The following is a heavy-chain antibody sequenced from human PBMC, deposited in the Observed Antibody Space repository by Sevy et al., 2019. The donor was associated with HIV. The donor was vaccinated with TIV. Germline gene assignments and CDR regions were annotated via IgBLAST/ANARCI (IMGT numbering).Heavy chain of an antibody. CDR2: ISSSGSTI. Sequence: GGSLRLSCAASGFTFSDYYMSWIRQAPGKGLERVSIISSSGSTIYYADSVKGRFTISRANAKNSLYLQMNSLRAEDTAVYYCARQMIYQAFDIWGQVTMVTVSS. D-gene: IGHD2-2*01. V-gene: IGHV3-11*01. J-gene: IGHJ3*02. CDR3: ARQMIYQAFDI. CDR1: GFTFSDYY.